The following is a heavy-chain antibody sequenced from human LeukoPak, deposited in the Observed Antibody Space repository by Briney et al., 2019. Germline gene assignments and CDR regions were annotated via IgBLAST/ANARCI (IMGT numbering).Heavy chain of an antibody. V-gene: IGHV1-69*13. CDR1: GYTFTVYS. Sequence: ASVKVSCKASGYTFTVYSINWLRQAPGQGLEWMGGIIPIFGTANYAQKFQGRVTITADESTSTAYMELSSLRSEDTAVYYCARVGSGSYYHPLDYWGQGTLVTVSS. J-gene: IGHJ4*02. CDR3: ARVGSGSYYHPLDY. CDR2: IIPIFGTA. D-gene: IGHD3-10*01.